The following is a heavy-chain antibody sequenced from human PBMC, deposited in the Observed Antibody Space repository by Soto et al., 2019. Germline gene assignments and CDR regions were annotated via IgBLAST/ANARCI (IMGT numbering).Heavy chain of an antibody. J-gene: IGHJ6*02. D-gene: IGHD1-26*01. CDR3: SGSNYYYYYGMDV. CDR1: GFIFSSYE. Sequence: XVSLRLSCAASGFIFSSYEMNWVRQAPGKGLDWVSYISSSGSTIYYADSVKGRFTISRDNAKNSLYLQMNSLRAEDTAVYYCSGSNYYYYYGMDVWGQGTTVTVSS. CDR2: ISSSGSTI. V-gene: IGHV3-48*03.